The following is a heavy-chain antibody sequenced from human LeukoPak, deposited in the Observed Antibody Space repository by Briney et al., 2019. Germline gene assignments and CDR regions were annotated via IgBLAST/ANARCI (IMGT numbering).Heavy chain of an antibody. D-gene: IGHD5-12*01. Sequence: GGSLRLSCAASGFSFGSYAMHWVRQAPGKGLEWVAVISNDGNIQYYVDSVKGRFTISRDNSKNTVYLQMNSLRSEDTAVYYCARAQYSDYVLHNWFDSWGQGTLVTVSS. J-gene: IGHJ5*01. CDR1: GFSFGSYA. CDR2: ISNDGNIQ. CDR3: ARAQYSDYVLHNWFDS. V-gene: IGHV3-30*04.